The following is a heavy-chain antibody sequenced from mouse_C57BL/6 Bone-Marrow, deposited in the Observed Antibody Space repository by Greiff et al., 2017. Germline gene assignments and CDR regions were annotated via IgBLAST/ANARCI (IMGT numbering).Heavy chain of an antibody. J-gene: IGHJ4*01. CDR1: GFSLTSYG. Sequence: VKLMESGPGLVAPSQSLSITCTVSGFSLTSYGVHWVRQPPGKGLEWLVVIWSDGSTTYNSALKSRLSISKDNSKSQVFLKMNSLQTDDTAMYYCARHGGYEYDDYAMDYWGQGTSVTVSS. D-gene: IGHD2-4*01. V-gene: IGHV2-6-1*01. CDR2: IWSDGST. CDR3: ARHGGYEYDDYAMDY.